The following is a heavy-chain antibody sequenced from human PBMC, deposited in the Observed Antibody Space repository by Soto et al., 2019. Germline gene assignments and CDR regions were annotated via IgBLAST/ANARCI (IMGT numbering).Heavy chain of an antibody. CDR2: IYHSGST. D-gene: IGHD6-13*01. CDR3: ARRNSSSWYAYYYYYGMDV. Sequence: XATLSLPFAVSGGSISSSNWWSWFRQPPGKGLEWIGEIYHSGSTNYNPSLKSRVTISVDKSKNQFSLKLSSVTAADTAVYYCARRNSSSWYAYYYYYGMDVCGQRTTVTVSS. V-gene: IGHV4-4*02. CDR1: GGSISSSNW. J-gene: IGHJ6*02.